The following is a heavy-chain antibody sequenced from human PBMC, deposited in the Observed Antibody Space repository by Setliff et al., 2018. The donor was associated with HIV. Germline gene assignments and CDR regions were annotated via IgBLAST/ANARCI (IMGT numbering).Heavy chain of an antibody. J-gene: IGHJ5*02. Sequence: SETLSLTCTVSGGSISTSRHYWGWIRQPPGKGLEWIGSIYYTGSTYYNPSLKSRVTISVDTSKNQFSLKLSSVTAADTAMYYCARRGKNENSYFLNWFDPWGQGILVTVSS. V-gene: IGHV4-39*07. CDR1: GGSISTSRHY. CDR2: IYYTGST. D-gene: IGHD5-18*01. CDR3: ARRGKNENSYFLNWFDP.